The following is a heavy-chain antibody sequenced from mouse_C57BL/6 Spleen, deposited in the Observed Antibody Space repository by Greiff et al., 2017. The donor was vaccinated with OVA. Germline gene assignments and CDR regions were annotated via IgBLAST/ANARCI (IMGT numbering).Heavy chain of an antibody. D-gene: IGHD1-1*01. V-gene: IGHV1-53*01. CDR1: GYTFTSYW. CDR3: ARSGNYYGSSYWFAY. CDR2: INPSNGGT. Sequence: VQLQQSGTELVKPGASVKLSCKASGYTFTSYWLHWVKQRPGQGLEWIGNINPSNGGTNYNEKFKSKATLTVDKSSSTAYMQLSSLTSEDSAVYYCARSGNYYGSSYWFAYWGQGTLVTVSA. J-gene: IGHJ3*01.